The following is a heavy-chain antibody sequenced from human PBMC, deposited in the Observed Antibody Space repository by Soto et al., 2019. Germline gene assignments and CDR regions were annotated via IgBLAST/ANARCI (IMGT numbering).Heavy chain of an antibody. V-gene: IGHV4-39*01. D-gene: IGHD3-16*02. Sequence: SETLSLTCTVSGGSISGSTFYWGWIRQPPGKGLEWIGSIYYGGTIHYNSPLKTRVAISVDTSNNRFSLNLRSVTAADTAVYYCVSPEYRFWGQGTMVTVSS. CDR3: VSPEYRF. CDR2: IYYGGTI. J-gene: IGHJ3*01. CDR1: GGSISGSTFY.